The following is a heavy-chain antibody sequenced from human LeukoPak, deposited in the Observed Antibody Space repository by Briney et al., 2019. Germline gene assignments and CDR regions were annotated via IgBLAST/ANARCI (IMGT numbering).Heavy chain of an antibody. Sequence: GGSLRLSCAASGFTFSSYAMSWVSQAPGKGLEWVSAISGSGGSTYYAYSVKGRFTISIDNSKNTLYLQMNSLRAEDTAVYYSARTPYYDILTGYFYPFDYWGQGTLVTVSS. V-gene: IGHV3-23*01. CDR3: ARTPYYDILTGYFYPFDY. J-gene: IGHJ4*02. CDR1: GFTFSSYA. CDR2: ISGSGGST. D-gene: IGHD3-9*01.